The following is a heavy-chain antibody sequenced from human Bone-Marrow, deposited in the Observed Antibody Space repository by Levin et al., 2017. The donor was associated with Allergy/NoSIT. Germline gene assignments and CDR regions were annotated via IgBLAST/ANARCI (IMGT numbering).Heavy chain of an antibody. D-gene: IGHD2-15*01. CDR1: GFTFSNYW. CDR3: TRHVRRGSTLAG. J-gene: IGHJ4*02. CDR2: IKTDGTEK. Sequence: GGSLRLSCVASGFTFSNYWMGWVRQTPGKGLEWVANIKTDGTEKYYVDSVKGRFTISRDNAESSLYLQMNSLRAEDTAVYYCTRHVRRGSTLAGWGQGTVVTVSS. V-gene: IGHV3-7*01.